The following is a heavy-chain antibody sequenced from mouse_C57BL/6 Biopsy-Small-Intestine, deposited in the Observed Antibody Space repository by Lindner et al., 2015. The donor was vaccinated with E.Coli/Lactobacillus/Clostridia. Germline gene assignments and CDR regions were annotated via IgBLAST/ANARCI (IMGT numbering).Heavy chain of an antibody. CDR1: GYTFTGYH. Sequence: SVKVSCKASGYTFTGYHMHWVRQAPGQGLEWMGWINPNSGGTNYAQKFQGRVTMTRDTSISTAYMELIGLRSDDTAVYYCAMCSGSTCYTGALNWGQGTLVTVSS. J-gene: IGHJ4*01. CDR3: AMCSGSTCYTGALN. D-gene: IGHD1-3*01. CDR2: INPNSGGT. V-gene: IGHV1-72*04.